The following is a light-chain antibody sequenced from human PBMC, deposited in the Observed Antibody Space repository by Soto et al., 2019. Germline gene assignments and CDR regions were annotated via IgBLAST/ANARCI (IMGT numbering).Light chain of an antibody. Sequence: QSVLTQPPSASGTPGQRGTISCSTSSSNLGDNAVNWYQHVPGTAPKLLIYSYDQRPSGVPDRFSGSKSGTSASLAISGLQSEDEADYYCAAWDASLDGYVFGTGT. CDR3: AAWDASLDGYV. CDR1: SSNLGDNA. J-gene: IGLJ1*01. CDR2: SYD. V-gene: IGLV1-44*01.